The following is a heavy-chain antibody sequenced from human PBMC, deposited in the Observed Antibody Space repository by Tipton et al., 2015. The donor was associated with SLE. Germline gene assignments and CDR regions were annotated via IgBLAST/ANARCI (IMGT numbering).Heavy chain of an antibody. V-gene: IGHV4-34*01. J-gene: IGHJ3*02. Sequence: TLSLTCTVSGGSISGYYWSWIRQPPGKGLEWIGEINHSGSTNYNPSLKSRVTISVDTSKNQFSLKLSSVTAADTAVYYCASVIGAVDIVATIRAFDIWGQGTMVTVSS. CDR2: INHSGST. D-gene: IGHD5-12*01. CDR1: GGSISGYY. CDR3: ASVIGAVDIVATIRAFDI.